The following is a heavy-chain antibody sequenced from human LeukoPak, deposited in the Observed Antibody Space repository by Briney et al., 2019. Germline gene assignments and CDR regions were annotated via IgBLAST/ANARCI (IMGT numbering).Heavy chain of an antibody. V-gene: IGHV4-34*01. CDR1: GGSFSGYY. D-gene: IGHD6-13*01. J-gene: IGHJ4*02. Sequence: SETLCLTCAVYGGSFSGYYWSWIRQPPGKGLEWIWEINHSGSTNYNPSLKSRVTISVDTSKNQFSLKLSSVTAADTAVYYCARGLIAAAVYFDYWGQGTLVTLSS. CDR3: ARGLIAAAVYFDY. CDR2: INHSGST.